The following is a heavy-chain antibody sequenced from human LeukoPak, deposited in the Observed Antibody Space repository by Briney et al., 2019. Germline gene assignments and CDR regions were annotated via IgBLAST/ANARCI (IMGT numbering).Heavy chain of an antibody. D-gene: IGHD6-19*01. CDR3: TRRQWLVGGWFDP. V-gene: IGHV3-73*01. J-gene: IGHJ5*02. CDR2: IRSKANSYAT. Sequence: GGSLKLSCAASGFTFSGSAMHWVRQASGKGLEWVGRIRSKANSYATAYAASVKGRFTISRDDSKNTAYLQMNSLKTEDTAVYYCTRRQWLVGGWFDPWGQGTLVTVSS. CDR1: GFTFSGSA.